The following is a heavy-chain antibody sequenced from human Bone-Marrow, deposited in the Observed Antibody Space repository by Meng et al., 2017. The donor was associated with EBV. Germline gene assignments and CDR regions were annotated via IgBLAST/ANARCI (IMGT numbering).Heavy chain of an antibody. CDR1: GATISSFAP. CDR3: ARPFPSWQSPRLDPFGA. D-gene: IGHD6-19*01. CDR2: FPYTGST. Sequence: TPSTPCVPSGATISSFAPRGCIHTPHGRGVPCIGSFPYTGSTYYSPSLKSRVTVSVDTSKNQFSLRLTSVTAADTAVYYCARPFPSWQSPRLDPFGAWGQGTLVTVSS. J-gene: IGHJ5*02. V-gene: IGHV4-39*01.